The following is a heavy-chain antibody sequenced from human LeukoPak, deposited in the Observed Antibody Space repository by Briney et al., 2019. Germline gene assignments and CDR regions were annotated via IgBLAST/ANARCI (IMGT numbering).Heavy chain of an antibody. CDR1: GFTFSNAW. CDR3: TTGVGTYYYDSSGYSIDY. V-gene: IGHV3-15*07. D-gene: IGHD3-22*01. Sequence: GGSLRLSCAASGFTFSNAWMNWVRQAPGKGLEWVGRIKSKTDGGTTDYAAPVKGRFTISRDDSKNTLYLQMNSLKTEDTAVYYCTTGVGTYYYDSSGYSIDYWGQGTLVTVSS. J-gene: IGHJ4*02. CDR2: IKSKTDGGTT.